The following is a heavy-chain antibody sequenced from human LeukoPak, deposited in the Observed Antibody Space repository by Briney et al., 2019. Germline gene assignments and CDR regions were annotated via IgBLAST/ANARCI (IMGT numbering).Heavy chain of an antibody. CDR3: ARGAPYYYDSSGYRFDY. J-gene: IGHJ4*02. Sequence: ASVKVSCKASGYTFTGYYMHWVRQAPGQGLGWMGWINPNSGGTNYAQKFQGRVTMTRDTSISTAYMELSRLRSDDTAVYYCARGAPYYYDSSGYRFDYWGQGTLVTVSS. CDR1: GYTFTGYY. D-gene: IGHD3-22*01. V-gene: IGHV1-2*02. CDR2: INPNSGGT.